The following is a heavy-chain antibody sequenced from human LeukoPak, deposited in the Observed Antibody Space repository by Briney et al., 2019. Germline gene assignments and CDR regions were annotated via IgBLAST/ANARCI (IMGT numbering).Heavy chain of an antibody. CDR3: ARRGLGATGSDY. V-gene: IGHV4-39*01. CDR2: IYSSGST. J-gene: IGHJ4*02. D-gene: IGHD1-26*01. CDR1: GDSISRGSYY. Sequence: KPSETLSLTCTVSGDSISRGSYYWDWIRQPPGKGLVWIGSIYSSGSTYYSPSLKSRVTISVETSSNQFSLKLSSVTAADMAVYYCARRGLGATGSDYWGQGTLVTVSS.